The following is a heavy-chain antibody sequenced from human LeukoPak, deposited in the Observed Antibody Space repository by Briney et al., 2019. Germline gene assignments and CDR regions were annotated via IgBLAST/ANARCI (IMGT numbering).Heavy chain of an antibody. V-gene: IGHV3-23*01. CDR3: AKDRITIFGVVIIAPDFDY. CDR1: GFTFDDYT. CDR2: ISGSGGST. D-gene: IGHD3-3*01. Sequence: PGGSLRLSCAASGFTFDDYTMHWVRQAPGKGLEWVSAISGSGGSTYYADSVKGRFTISRDNSKNTLYLQMNSLRAEDTAVYYCAKDRITIFGVVIIAPDFDYWGQGTPVTVSS. J-gene: IGHJ4*02.